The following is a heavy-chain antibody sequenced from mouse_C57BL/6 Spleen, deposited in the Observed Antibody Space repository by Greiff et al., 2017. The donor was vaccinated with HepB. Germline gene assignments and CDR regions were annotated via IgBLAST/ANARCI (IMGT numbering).Heavy chain of an antibody. V-gene: IGHV5-4*01. CDR1: GFTFSSYA. CDR3: ARDDGYYPFDY. J-gene: IGHJ2*01. D-gene: IGHD2-3*01. CDR2: ISDGGSYT. Sequence: EVHLVESGGGLVKPGGSLKLSCAASGFTFSSYAMSWVRQTPEKRLEWVATISDGGSYTYYPDNVKGRFTISRDNPKNNLYLQMSHLKSEDTAMYYCARDDGYYPFDYWGQGTTLTVSS.